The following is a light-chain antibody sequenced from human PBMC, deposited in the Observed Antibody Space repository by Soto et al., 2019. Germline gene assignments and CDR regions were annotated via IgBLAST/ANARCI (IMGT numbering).Light chain of an antibody. V-gene: IGLV2-14*01. CDR1: SSDVGEYNY. CDR2: EVR. Sequence: QSALTQPASVSGSLGQSITISCTGTSSDVGEYNYVSWYQQHPGKAPKLMIYEVRNRPSGVSNRFSGSKSGNTASLTISGLQADDEADYYCSSYTSTSTLYVFGTGTKLTVL. CDR3: SSYTSTSTLYV. J-gene: IGLJ1*01.